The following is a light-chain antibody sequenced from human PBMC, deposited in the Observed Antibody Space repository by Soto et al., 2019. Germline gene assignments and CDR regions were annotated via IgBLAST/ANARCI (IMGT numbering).Light chain of an antibody. V-gene: IGKV1-5*01. CDR3: LQDYNYPRT. CDR2: DAS. CDR1: HNINRW. Sequence: DIQMTQSPSIMSASVGDRVTITCRASHNINRWLAWYQQKPEKAPKLLIYDASRLESGVPSRFSGSGSGTDFTLTISSLQPEDFATYYCLQDYNYPRTFGQGTKVDI. J-gene: IGKJ1*01.